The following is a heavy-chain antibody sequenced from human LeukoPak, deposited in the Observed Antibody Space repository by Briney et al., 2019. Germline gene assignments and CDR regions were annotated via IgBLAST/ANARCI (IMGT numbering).Heavy chain of an antibody. V-gene: IGHV4-4*07. Sequence: PSETLSLTCTVSGGSVSGYYWSWIRQPAGKGLEWIGRIYSSGSTNYHPSLKSRVTMSVDTSKNQFSLKLNSVTAADTAVYYCASYYGSGTFDYWGQGTLVTVSS. CDR1: GGSVSGYY. CDR3: ASYYGSGTFDY. J-gene: IGHJ4*02. D-gene: IGHD3-10*01. CDR2: IYSSGST.